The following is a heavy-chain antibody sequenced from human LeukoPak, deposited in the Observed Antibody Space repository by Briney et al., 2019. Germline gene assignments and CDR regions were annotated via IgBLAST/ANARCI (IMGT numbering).Heavy chain of an antibody. CDR3: ARDPTRWGDSDDY. D-gene: IGHD2-21*02. V-gene: IGHV3-53*01. CDR2: IYSGGST. Sequence: GGSLRPSCAASGFTVSSNYMSWVRQAPGKGLEWVSVIYSGGSTYYADSVKGRFTISRDNSKNTLYLQMNSLRAEDTAVYYCARDPTRWGDSDDYWGQGTLVTVSS. CDR1: GFTVSSNY. J-gene: IGHJ4*02.